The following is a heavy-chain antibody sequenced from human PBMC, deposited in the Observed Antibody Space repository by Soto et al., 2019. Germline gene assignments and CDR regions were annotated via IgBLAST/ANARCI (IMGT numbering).Heavy chain of an antibody. CDR3: VRGKRGGWYFDY. V-gene: IGHV3-74*01. CDR2: LNSDGSSA. D-gene: IGHD6-19*01. CDR1: GFTFSSYW. Sequence: EVQLVESGGGLVQPGGSPRLSCAASGFTFSSYWLHWVRQAPGKGLVWLSRLNSDGSSAYYADSVKGRFTISRDNAQNTVYLQMNSLGDEDTAVYYCVRGKRGGWYFDYWGQGTLVTVSS. J-gene: IGHJ4*02.